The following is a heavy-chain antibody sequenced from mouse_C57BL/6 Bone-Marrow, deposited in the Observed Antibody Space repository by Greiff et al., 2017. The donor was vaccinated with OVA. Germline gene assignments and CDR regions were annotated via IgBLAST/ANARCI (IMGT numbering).Heavy chain of an antibody. CDR1: GHTFTSYG. CDR3: ARSDGYYHYFDY. D-gene: IGHD2-3*01. Sequence: EVQLKQSGAELVRPGSSVTLSCKTSGHTFTSYGINWVKQRPGQGLEWIGYIYIGNGYTEYNEKFKGKATLTSDTSSSTAYMQLSSLTSEDSAVYFCARSDGYYHYFDYWGQGTTLTVSS. V-gene: IGHV1-58*01. CDR2: IYIGNGYT. J-gene: IGHJ2*01.